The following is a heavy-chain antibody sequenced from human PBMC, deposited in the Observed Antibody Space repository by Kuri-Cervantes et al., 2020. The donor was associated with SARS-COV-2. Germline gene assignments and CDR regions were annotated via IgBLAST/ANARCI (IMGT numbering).Heavy chain of an antibody. D-gene: IGHD3-3*01. CDR2: IYYSGST. Sequence: GSLRLSCTVSGGSISSSYYWGWIRQPPGKGLEWIGSIYYSGSTYYNPSLKSRVTISVDTSKNQFSLKLSSVTAADTAVYYCARSPDLWWFDPWGQGTLVTVSS. J-gene: IGHJ5*02. V-gene: IGHV4-39*07. CDR1: GGSISSSYY. CDR3: ARSPDLWWFDP.